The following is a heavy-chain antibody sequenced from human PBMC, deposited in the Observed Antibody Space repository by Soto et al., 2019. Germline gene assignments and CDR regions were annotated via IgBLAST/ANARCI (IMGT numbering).Heavy chain of an antibody. CDR1: GLTFSNYW. CDR2: IKSDGSST. J-gene: IGHJ4*02. CDR3: ATGSGWYSPDY. D-gene: IGHD6-19*01. V-gene: IGHV3-74*01. Sequence: EVQLVESGGGLVQPGGSLRLSCAASGLTFSNYWMHWVRQAPGQGLVWVSLIKSDGSSTRYADSVKGRFTISRDNAKNTLYLQMNRLRAEDTAVYYCATGSGWYSPDYWGQGTLVTVSS.